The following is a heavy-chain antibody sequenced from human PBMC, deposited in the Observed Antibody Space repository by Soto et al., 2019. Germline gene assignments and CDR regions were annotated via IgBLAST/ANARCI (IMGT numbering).Heavy chain of an antibody. CDR1: GGSISSYY. CDR2: IYYSGST. D-gene: IGHD3-9*01. Sequence: PSETLSLTCTVSGGSISSYYWSWIRQPPGKGLEWIGYIYYSGSTNYNPSLKSRVTISVDTSKNQFSLKLSSVTAADTAVYYCARSSSASVRLGFDPWGQGTLVTVSS. V-gene: IGHV4-59*08. CDR3: ARSSSASVRLGFDP. J-gene: IGHJ5*02.